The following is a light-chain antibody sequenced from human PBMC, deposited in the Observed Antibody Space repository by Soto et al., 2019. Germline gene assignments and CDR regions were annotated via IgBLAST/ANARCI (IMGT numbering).Light chain of an antibody. J-gene: IGKJ2*01. Sequence: EIVLTQSPGTLSLSPGERATLSCRASQSVSSSYLAWYQQKPGQAPRLLIYGASSRATGIPDRFSGSGSGTDFTITISRLEPEDLEVYYCQQYGSSPRTFGQGTKLEIK. V-gene: IGKV3-20*01. CDR1: QSVSSSY. CDR2: GAS. CDR3: QQYGSSPRT.